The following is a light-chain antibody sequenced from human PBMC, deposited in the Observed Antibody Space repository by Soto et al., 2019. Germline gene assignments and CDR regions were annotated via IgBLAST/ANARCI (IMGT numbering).Light chain of an antibody. CDR1: QSISSH. J-gene: IGKJ4*01. CDR3: QQSYSTRLS. Sequence: DIQMTQSPSSLSASVVDRVTITCRASQSISSHLSWYQQKSGKATKLLIYATSSLQSGVTSRFSGSGSGTDFTLTISSLQPGEFATYYCQQSYSTRLSFGGGTKGDI. V-gene: IGKV1-39*01. CDR2: ATS.